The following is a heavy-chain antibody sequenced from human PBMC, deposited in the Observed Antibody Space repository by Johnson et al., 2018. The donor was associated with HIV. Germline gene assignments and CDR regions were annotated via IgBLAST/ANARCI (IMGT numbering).Heavy chain of an antibody. V-gene: IGHV3-23*02. J-gene: IGHJ3*02. D-gene: IGHD6-19*01. CDR2: ISASGAST. CDR1: GITFRSYL. Sequence: VQLVESGGGVVQPGRSLRLSCAASGITFRSYLLTWVRQAPGKGLEWVSHISASGASTYYEDSVEGRFTISRDDSKNRRYLQMNSLSAEDTAVYYCAKGMEQWLLLGGFHIWGQGTMVSVSS. CDR3: AKGMEQWLLLGGFHI.